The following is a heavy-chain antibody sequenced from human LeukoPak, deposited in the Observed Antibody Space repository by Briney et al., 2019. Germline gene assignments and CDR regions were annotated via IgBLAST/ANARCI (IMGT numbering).Heavy chain of an antibody. CDR1: GGSFSGYY. J-gene: IGHJ4*02. D-gene: IGHD2-2*01. CDR2: IYHSGST. Sequence: PSETLSLTCAVYGGSFSGYYWGWIRQPPGKGLEWIGSIYHSGSTYYNPSLKSRVTISVDTSKNRFSLKLSSVTAADTAVYYCARSPVRCSSTTCFGFYFDYWGQGTLVTVSS. CDR3: ARSPVRCSSTTCFGFYFDY. V-gene: IGHV4-38-2*01.